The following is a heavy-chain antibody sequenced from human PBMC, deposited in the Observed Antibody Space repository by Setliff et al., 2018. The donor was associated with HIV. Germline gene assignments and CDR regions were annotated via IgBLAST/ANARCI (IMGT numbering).Heavy chain of an antibody. V-gene: IGHV4-34*01. CDR2: TNPSGST. CDR1: VGPFSGHY. D-gene: IGHD1-26*01. Sequence: SETLSLTCAVYVGPFSGHYWIWIRQPPGKGLEWIGETNPSGSTKYNPSLKSRVTISVDRSKNQFSLKLTSVTAADTAVYYCARGQDLGATWTGYYYYYMDVWGKGTTVTVSS. J-gene: IGHJ6*03. CDR3: ARGQDLGATWTGYYYYYMDV.